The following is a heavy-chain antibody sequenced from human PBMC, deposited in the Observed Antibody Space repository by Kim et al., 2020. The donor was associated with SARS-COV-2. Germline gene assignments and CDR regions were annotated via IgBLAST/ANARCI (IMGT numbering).Heavy chain of an antibody. J-gene: IGHJ6*02. D-gene: IGHD6-6*01. CDR2: IYSARTGSET. CDR1: GFTSNTYA. V-gene: IGHV3-23*03. CDR3: AKSLRGSTSSPLYFYYGMDV. Sequence: GGSLRLSCAASGFTSNTYAMNWVRQAPGKGLEWVSVIYSARTGSETYYADSVKGRFTSSREISKSTVHLQMNSLRAEDTAVYYCAKSLRGSTSSPLYFYYGMDVWGQGTTVTVSS.